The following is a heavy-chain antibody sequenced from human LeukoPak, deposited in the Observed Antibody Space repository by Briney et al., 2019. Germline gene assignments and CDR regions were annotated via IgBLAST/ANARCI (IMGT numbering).Heavy chain of an antibody. V-gene: IGHV3-11*01. CDR1: GFTFSDYY. Sequence: GGSLRLSCAASGFTFSDYYMSWIRQAPGKGLEWVSYISSSGSTIYYADSVKGRFTISRDNAKNSLYLQMNSLRAEDTAVYYCAKVSCSSSSCPIDYWGQGTLVTVSS. CDR2: ISSSGSTI. D-gene: IGHD2-2*01. J-gene: IGHJ4*02. CDR3: AKVSCSSSSCPIDY.